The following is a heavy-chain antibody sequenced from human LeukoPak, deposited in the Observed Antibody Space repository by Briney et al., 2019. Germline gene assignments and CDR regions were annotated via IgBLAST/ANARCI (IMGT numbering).Heavy chain of an antibody. CDR2: INPNSGGT. D-gene: IGHD5-18*01. CDR3: ARGRGYSYEVFDY. CDR1: GYTFTGYY. J-gene: IGHJ4*02. V-gene: IGHV1-2*02. Sequence: ASVKVSCKASGYTFTGYYMHWVRQAPGQGLEWMGWINPNSGGTNYAQKFQGRVTMTRDTSISTAYMELSRLRSDDTAVYYCARGRGYSYEVFDYWGQGTLVTVSS.